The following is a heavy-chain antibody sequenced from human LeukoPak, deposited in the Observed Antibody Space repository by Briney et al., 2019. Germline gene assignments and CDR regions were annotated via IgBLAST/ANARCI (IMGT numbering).Heavy chain of an antibody. CDR1: GGSFSGYY. Sequence: SETLSLTCAVYGGSFSGYYWSWIRQPPGKGLEWIGEINHSGGTNYNPSLKSRVTISVDTSKNQFSLKLSSVTAADTAVYYCARGRYCSGGSCYDFDYWGQGTLVTVSS. CDR3: ARGRYCSGGSCYDFDY. J-gene: IGHJ4*02. V-gene: IGHV4-34*01. CDR2: INHSGGT. D-gene: IGHD2-15*01.